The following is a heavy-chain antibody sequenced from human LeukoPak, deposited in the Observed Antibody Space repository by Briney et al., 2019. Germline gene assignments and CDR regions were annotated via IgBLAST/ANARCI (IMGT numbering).Heavy chain of an antibody. CDR3: VRDWIGYSFDY. Sequence: SQTLSLTCAISGDSVSASNPAWNWIRQSPSRGLEWLGRTYFRSKWYYDYAESVKGRITINPDTSKNQFSLQLNSVTPEDTAVYYCVRDWIGYSFDYWGQGTLVTVSS. CDR2: TYFRSKWYY. D-gene: IGHD3-3*01. J-gene: IGHJ4*02. V-gene: IGHV6-1*01. CDR1: GDSVSASNPA.